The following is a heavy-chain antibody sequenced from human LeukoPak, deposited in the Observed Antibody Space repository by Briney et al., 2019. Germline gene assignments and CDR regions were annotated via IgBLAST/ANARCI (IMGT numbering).Heavy chain of an antibody. V-gene: IGHV3-23*01. D-gene: IGHD2-15*01. CDR3: ARRDIVVVVSASDY. CDR1: GFTFSNYV. J-gene: IGHJ4*02. CDR2: ITASGDST. Sequence: GGSLRLSCAASGFTFSNYVMVWVRQAPGKGLEWVSGITASGDSTYYGDSVKGRFTMSRDNSKNTVYLQMNSLRVDDTAVYFCARRDIVVVVSASDYWGRGTLVTVSS.